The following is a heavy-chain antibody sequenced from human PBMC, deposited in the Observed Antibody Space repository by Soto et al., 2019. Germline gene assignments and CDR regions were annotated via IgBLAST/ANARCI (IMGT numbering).Heavy chain of an antibody. Sequence: ESGPTLVNPTRTLSLTCTFSGFSVSTIEVGGGWIRQPPGKALEWLALIYWNDDKRYSPSLRSRLTITKDTSKNQVVLTLTNMDPVDTAIYYCAHRSESRSWPGFDYWGQGTLVTVSS. J-gene: IGHJ4*02. CDR3: AHRSESRSWPGFDY. CDR1: GFSVSTIEVG. V-gene: IGHV2-5*01. D-gene: IGHD6-13*01. CDR2: IYWNDDK.